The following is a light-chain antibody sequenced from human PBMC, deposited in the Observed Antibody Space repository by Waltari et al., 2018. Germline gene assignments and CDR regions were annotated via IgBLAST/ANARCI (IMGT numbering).Light chain of an antibody. CDR2: GAS. Sequence: RASQSVSSNLAWYQQKPGQAPRLLIYGASTRATGIPARFSGSGSGTEFTLTISSLQSEDFAVYYCQQYNNWPPGVTFGPGTKVDIK. CDR1: QSVSSN. CDR3: QQYNNWPPGVT. J-gene: IGKJ3*01. V-gene: IGKV3-15*01.